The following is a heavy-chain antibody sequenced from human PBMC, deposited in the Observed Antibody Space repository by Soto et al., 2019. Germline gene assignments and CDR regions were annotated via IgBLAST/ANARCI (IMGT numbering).Heavy chain of an antibody. D-gene: IGHD3-10*01. Sequence: QVQLFESGGGVVQPGRSLRLSCAASGFAFSNYAFHWVRQAPGRGLEWVAVISHDGSDEFYAGSVQGRFIVSRDNSRSTVFLHMNSLSGEDTGIYFCARSAGLLWVGESSFHGLDVWGQRTTVAVSS. CDR2: ISHDGSDE. CDR1: GFAFSNYA. J-gene: IGHJ6*01. V-gene: IGHV3-30-3*01. CDR3: ARSAGLLWVGESSFHGLDV.